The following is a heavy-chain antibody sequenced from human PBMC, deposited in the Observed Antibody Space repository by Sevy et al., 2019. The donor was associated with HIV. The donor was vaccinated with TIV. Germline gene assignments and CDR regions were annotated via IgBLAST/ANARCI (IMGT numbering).Heavy chain of an antibody. CDR2: IWYDGSNK. Sequence: GGSLRLSCAASGFTFSSYGMHWVRQAPGKGLEWVAIIWYDGSNKKYADSVKGRFSISRDNSKNTLYLQMNSLRAEDTAVYYCAREGIAVAGIGYYFVYWGQGTLVTISS. CDR1: GFTFSSYG. D-gene: IGHD6-19*01. V-gene: IGHV3-33*01. CDR3: AREGIAVAGIGYYFVY. J-gene: IGHJ4*02.